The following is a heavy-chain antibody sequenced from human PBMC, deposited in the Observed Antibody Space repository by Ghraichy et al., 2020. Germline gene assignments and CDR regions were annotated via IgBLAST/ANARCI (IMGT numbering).Heavy chain of an antibody. CDR3: TRGAGGYSYG. CDR2: INVDGSTR. D-gene: IGHD5-18*01. J-gene: IGHJ4*02. V-gene: IGHV3-74*01. Sequence: GALRLSCAASGFTFSNYWMHWVRQVPGKGLVWVSRINVDGSTRTYANSVKGRFTVSRDNANNTLYLQMNSLRAEDTAVYYCTRGAGGYSYGWGQGTQVTVSS. CDR1: GFTFSNYW.